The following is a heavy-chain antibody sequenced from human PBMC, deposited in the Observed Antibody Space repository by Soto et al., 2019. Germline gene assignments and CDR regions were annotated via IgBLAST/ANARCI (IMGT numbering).Heavy chain of an antibody. D-gene: IGHD3-16*02. CDR2: IYFNGNT. J-gene: IGHJ4*02. Sequence: SETLSLTCTVSAASFSKYYWSWIRQPPGKGLEWIGYIYFNGNTNYNPSLKRRVTISLDTSKKQISLNLTSVTDADTAVYYCASVTFGGVVVAHWGQGTLVTVSS. CDR1: AASFSKYY. V-gene: IGHV4-59*01. CDR3: ASVTFGGVVVAH.